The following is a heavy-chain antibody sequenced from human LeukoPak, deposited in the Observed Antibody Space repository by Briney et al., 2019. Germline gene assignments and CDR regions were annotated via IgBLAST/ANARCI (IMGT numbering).Heavy chain of an antibody. J-gene: IGHJ4*02. CDR3: ARGPSPNDYVWGSYRYTSRPYYFDY. D-gene: IGHD3-16*02. CDR1: GGSFSGYY. Sequence: SETLSLTCAVYGGSFSGYYWSWIRQPPGKGLEWIGETNHSGSTNYNPSLKSRVTISVDTSKNQFSLKLSSVTAADTAVYYCARGPSPNDYVWGSYRYTSRPYYFDYWGQGTLVTVSS. CDR2: TNHSGST. V-gene: IGHV4-34*01.